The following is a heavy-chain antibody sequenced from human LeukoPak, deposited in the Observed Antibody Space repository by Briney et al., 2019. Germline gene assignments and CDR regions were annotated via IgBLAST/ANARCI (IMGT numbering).Heavy chain of an antibody. CDR2: IKSKTDGGTT. J-gene: IGHJ4*02. D-gene: IGHD3-22*01. V-gene: IGHV3-15*01. CDR3: ARDLYDSSGAKAYFDY. CDR1: GFTFSNAW. Sequence: PGGSLRLSCAASGFTFSNAWMSWVRQAPGKGLEWVGRIKSKTDGGTTDYAAPVKGRFTISRDDSKNTLYLQMNSLKTEDTAVYYCARDLYDSSGAKAYFDYWGQGTLVTVSS.